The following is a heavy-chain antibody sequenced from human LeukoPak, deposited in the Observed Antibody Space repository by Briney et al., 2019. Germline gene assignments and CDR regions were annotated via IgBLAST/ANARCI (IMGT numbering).Heavy chain of an antibody. CDR3: AKRDYYYYYMDV. J-gene: IGHJ6*03. CDR2: ISGSGGST. CDR1: GFTFSSYE. V-gene: IGHV3-23*01. Sequence: GGSLRLSCAASGFTFSSYEMNWVRQAPGKGLEWVSAISGSGGSTYYADSVKGRFTISRDDSKNTLYLQMNSLRAEDTAVYYRAKRDYYYYYMDVWGKGTTVTVSS.